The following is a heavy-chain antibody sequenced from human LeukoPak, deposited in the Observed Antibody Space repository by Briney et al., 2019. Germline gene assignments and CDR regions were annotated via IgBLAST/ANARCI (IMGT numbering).Heavy chain of an antibody. D-gene: IGHD5-12*01. CDR3: AKAANVDIVATIPANLDF. J-gene: IGHJ4*02. CDR1: GFTFSSYA. V-gene: IGHV3-23*01. Sequence: PGGSLRLSCAASGFTFSSYAMSWVRQAPGKGLEWVSAISGSGGSTYYADSVKGRFTISRDNSKNTLYLQMNSLRAEDTAVYYCAKAANVDIVATIPANLDFWGQGTLVTVSS. CDR2: ISGSGGST.